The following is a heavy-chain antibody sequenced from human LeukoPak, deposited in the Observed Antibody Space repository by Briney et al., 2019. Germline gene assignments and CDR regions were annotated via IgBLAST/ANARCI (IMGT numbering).Heavy chain of an antibody. J-gene: IGHJ4*02. Sequence: GESLKISCKGSGYSVSNYWIGWVRQTPGRGLEWMGTICPGDSDTRYSPSFQGQVTISADKSISTAYLQWSSLKASDTAIYYCARRGTQLGYFDYWGQGTLVTVSS. D-gene: IGHD3-16*01. CDR3: ARRGTQLGYFDY. CDR1: GYSVSNYW. CDR2: ICPGDSDT. V-gene: IGHV5-51*01.